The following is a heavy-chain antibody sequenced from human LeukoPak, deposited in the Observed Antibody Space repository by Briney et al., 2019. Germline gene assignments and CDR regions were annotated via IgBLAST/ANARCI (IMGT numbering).Heavy chain of an antibody. Sequence: GGSLRLSCAASGFTFTSNAMTWVRQAPGKGLECVSAITAAGDTTYYADSVKGRFTISRDNAKNSLYLQMNSLRAEDTAVYYCARRATVTTWGCFDYWGQGTLVTVSS. CDR2: ITAAGDTT. V-gene: IGHV3-23*01. J-gene: IGHJ4*02. CDR3: ARRATVTTWGCFDY. D-gene: IGHD4-17*01. CDR1: GFTFTSNA.